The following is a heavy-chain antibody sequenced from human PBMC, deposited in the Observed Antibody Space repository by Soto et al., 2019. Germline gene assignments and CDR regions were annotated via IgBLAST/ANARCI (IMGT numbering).Heavy chain of an antibody. J-gene: IGHJ4*02. CDR3: ARRYYYDSSGYYYGGGIFDY. CDR2: ISSSGSTI. V-gene: IGHV3-48*03. Sequence: GGSLRLSCAASGFTFSSYEMNWVRQAPGKGLEWVSYISSSGSTIYYADSVKGRFTISRDNAKNSLYLQMNSLRAEDTAVYYCARRYYYDSSGYYYGGGIFDYWGQGTLVTVSS. CDR1: GFTFSSYE. D-gene: IGHD3-22*01.